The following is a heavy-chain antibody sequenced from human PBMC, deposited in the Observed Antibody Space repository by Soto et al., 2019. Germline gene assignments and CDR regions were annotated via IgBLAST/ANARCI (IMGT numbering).Heavy chain of an antibody. Sequence: SVKVSCKASGGTFSSYTISWVRQAPGQGLEWMGRIIPILGIANYAQKFQGRVTITADKSTSTAYMELSSLRSEDTAVYYCATGTIWFGELPDAFDIWGQGTMVTVSS. CDR3: ATGTIWFGELPDAFDI. CDR1: GGTFSSYT. CDR2: IIPILGIA. J-gene: IGHJ3*02. V-gene: IGHV1-69*02. D-gene: IGHD3-10*01.